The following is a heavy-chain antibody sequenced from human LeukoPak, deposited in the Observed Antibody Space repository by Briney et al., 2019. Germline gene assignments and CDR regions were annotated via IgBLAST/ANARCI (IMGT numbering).Heavy chain of an antibody. Sequence: PGGSLRLSCAASGFIFSDYAMSWVRQAPGKGLEWVSAISDSKRGGTTYYADSVKGRFTISRDKSKNTVYLQMNSLRFEDTAMYYCARNWFDPWGQGTLVTVSS. CDR1: GFIFSDYA. CDR2: ISDSKRGGTT. V-gene: IGHV3-23*01. J-gene: IGHJ5*02. CDR3: ARNWFDP.